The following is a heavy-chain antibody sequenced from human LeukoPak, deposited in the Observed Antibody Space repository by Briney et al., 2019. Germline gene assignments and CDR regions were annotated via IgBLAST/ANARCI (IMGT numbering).Heavy chain of an antibody. CDR3: ARLRALSHYDSSGYYLDY. V-gene: IGHV5-51*01. CDR1: GYSFTSYW. J-gene: IGHJ4*02. CDR2: IYPGDSDT. D-gene: IGHD3-22*01. Sequence: GESLKISCKGPGYSFTSYWIGWVRQMPGKGLEWMGIIYPGDSDTRYSPSFQGQVTISADKSISTAYLQWSSLKASDTAMYYSARLRALSHYDSSGYYLDYWGQGTLVTVSS.